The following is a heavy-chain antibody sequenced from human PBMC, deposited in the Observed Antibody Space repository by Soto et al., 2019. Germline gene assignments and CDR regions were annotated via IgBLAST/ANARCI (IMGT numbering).Heavy chain of an antibody. D-gene: IGHD2-8*01. J-gene: IGHJ4*02. CDR3: VKAVYLLDFDY. Sequence: EVQLLESGGGLIQLGGSLRLSCAASGFTFSSYAMTWVRQAPGKGLEWVSTISGTGTTTYYADSVKGRFTISRDNSKNTLYLQMNSLRTEDTAVYYCVKAVYLLDFDYWGQGTLVTVSS. CDR1: GFTFSSYA. V-gene: IGHV3-23*01. CDR2: ISGTGTTT.